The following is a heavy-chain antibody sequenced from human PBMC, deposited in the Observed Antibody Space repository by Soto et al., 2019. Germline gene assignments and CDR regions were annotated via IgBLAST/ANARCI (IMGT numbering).Heavy chain of an antibody. Sequence: PSETLSLTCAVSGYSISSGHSWGWIRQPPGKGLEWIGSIFHTGSTYYNPSLKSRVTLSVDTSKNQFSLKLSSVTAADTAVYFCATLHRLDGMDVWGQGTTVTVSS. J-gene: IGHJ6*02. CDR1: GYSISSGHS. D-gene: IGHD4-4*01. CDR3: ATLHRLDGMDV. V-gene: IGHV4-38-2*01. CDR2: IFHTGST.